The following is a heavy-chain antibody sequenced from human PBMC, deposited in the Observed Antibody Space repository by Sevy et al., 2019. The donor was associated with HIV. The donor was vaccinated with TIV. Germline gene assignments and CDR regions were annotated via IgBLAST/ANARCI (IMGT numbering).Heavy chain of an antibody. Sequence: GGSLRLSCAASGFSFSSYSVSWVRQAPGKGLEWVASIGSSNSYIYYADSVKGRFTISRDNAKNSLFLHRNTLRAEDTAVYYSARSYSSSWYILYYFEYWGQGTPVTVSS. CDR2: IGSSNSYI. CDR1: GFSFSSYS. J-gene: IGHJ4*02. V-gene: IGHV3-21*01. CDR3: ARSYSSSWYILYYFEY. D-gene: IGHD6-13*01.